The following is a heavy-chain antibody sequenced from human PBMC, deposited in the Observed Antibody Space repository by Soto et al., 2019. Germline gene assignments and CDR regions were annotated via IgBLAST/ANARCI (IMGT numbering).Heavy chain of an antibody. J-gene: IGHJ4*02. V-gene: IGHV1-24*01. Sequence: GASLKVSCKVSGYTLTELSLHWVREVPGKGLEWMGGFDPEDGETIYAQKFQGRVTMTEDTSTDTAYMELSSLRSEDTAVYYCAITRDFVWLPPFGYGGQGTLVTVST. D-gene: IGHD3-9*01. CDR1: GYTLTELS. CDR3: AITRDFVWLPPFGY. CDR2: FDPEDGET.